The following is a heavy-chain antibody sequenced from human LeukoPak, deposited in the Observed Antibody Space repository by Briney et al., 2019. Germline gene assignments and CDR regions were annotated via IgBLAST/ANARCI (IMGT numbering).Heavy chain of an antibody. V-gene: IGHV3-66*01. D-gene: IGHD5-12*01. CDR2: IYSGGST. J-gene: IGHJ5*02. Sequence: GGSLRLSCAASGFTVSSNYMSWVRQAPGKGLEGVSVIYSGGSTYYADSVKGRFTISRDNSKNTLYLQMNSLRAEDTAVYYCARDAYRGSGNWFDPWGRGTLVTVSS. CDR3: ARDAYRGSGNWFDP. CDR1: GFTVSSNY.